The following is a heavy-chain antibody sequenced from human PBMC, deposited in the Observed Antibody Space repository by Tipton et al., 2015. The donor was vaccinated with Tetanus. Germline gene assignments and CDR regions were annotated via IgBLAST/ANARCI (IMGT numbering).Heavy chain of an antibody. CDR3: ARGEDGYNYSY. V-gene: IGHV4-31*03. J-gene: IGHJ4*02. CDR2: IYYSGST. CDR1: GGSISSGGYY. Sequence: TLSLTCTVSGGSISSGGYYWSWIRQHPGKGLEWIGYIYYSGSTYYNPSLKSRVTISVDTSKNQFSLKLSSVTAADTAVYYCARGEDGYNYSYWGQGTLVTVSS. D-gene: IGHD5-24*01.